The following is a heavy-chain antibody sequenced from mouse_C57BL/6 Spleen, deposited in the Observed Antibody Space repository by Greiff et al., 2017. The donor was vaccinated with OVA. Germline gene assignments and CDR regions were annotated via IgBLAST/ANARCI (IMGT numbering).Heavy chain of an antibody. D-gene: IGHD2-10*01. CDR2: INPNNGGT. V-gene: IGHV1-26*01. Sequence: EVQLQQSGPELVKPGASVKISCKASGYTFTDYYMNWVKQSHGKSLEWIGDINPNNGGTSYNQKFKGKATLTVDKSSSTAYMELRSLTSEDSAVYYCARPYYGNHWYFDVWGTGTTVTVSS. J-gene: IGHJ1*03. CDR3: ARPYYGNHWYFDV. CDR1: GYTFTDYY.